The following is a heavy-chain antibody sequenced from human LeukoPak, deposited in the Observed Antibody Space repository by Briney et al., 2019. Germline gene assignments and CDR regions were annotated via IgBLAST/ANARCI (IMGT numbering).Heavy chain of an antibody. Sequence: PSETLSLTCTVSGGSISSYYWSWIRQPPGKGLEWIGYIYYSGSTNYNPSLKSRVTISVDSSKNQSSLKLSSVTAADTGVYYCAREQVNWFDAWGQGTLVTVSS. CDR2: IYYSGST. V-gene: IGHV4-59*12. J-gene: IGHJ5*02. CDR3: AREQVNWFDA. CDR1: GGSISSYY.